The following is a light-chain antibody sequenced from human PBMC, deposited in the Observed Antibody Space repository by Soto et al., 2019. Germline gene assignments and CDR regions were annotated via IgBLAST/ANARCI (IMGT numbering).Light chain of an antibody. CDR1: QSVNSVY. V-gene: IGKV3-20*01. J-gene: IGKJ3*01. CDR2: GAS. Sequence: EIMLTQSPGTLSLSPGERASLSCRADQSVNSVYLAWYQHKPGQAPRLLIYGASDRATGIPDRFSGSGSGTDFTLTISRLEPQDFAVYYCQQYVTSPFTFGPGTKVDI. CDR3: QQYVTSPFT.